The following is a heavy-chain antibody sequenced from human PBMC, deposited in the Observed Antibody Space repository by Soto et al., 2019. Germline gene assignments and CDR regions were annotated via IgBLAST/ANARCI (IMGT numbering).Heavy chain of an antibody. Sequence: EVQLVESGGGLVQPGRSLRLSCAASGFTFDDYAMHWVRQAPGKGLEWVSGISWNGGSIGYADSVKGRFTISRDNAKNSLYLQMNSLRAEDTVLYYCAEVRLGSGYYSFDYWGQGTLVTVSS. D-gene: IGHD3-22*01. CDR1: GFTFDDYA. CDR2: ISWNGGSI. CDR3: AEVRLGSGYYSFDY. V-gene: IGHV3-9*01. J-gene: IGHJ4*02.